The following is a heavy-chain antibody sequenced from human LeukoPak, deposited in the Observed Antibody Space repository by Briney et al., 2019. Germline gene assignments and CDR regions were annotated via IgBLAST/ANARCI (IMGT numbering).Heavy chain of an antibody. CDR3: ARDLSSSWTTIDY. CDR2: ISYDGSNK. V-gene: IGHV3-30*04. D-gene: IGHD6-13*01. Sequence: GRSQRLSCAASGFTFSSYAMHWVRQAPGKGLEWVAVISYDGSNKYYADSVKGRFTISRDNSKNTLYLQMNSLRAEDTAVYYCARDLSSSWTTIDYWGQGALVTVSS. J-gene: IGHJ4*02. CDR1: GFTFSSYA.